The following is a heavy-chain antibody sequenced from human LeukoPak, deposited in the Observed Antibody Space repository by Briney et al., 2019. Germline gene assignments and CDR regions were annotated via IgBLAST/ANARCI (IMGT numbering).Heavy chain of an antibody. V-gene: IGHV4-39*07. J-gene: IGHJ5*02. CDR3: ARAPPYSGLNWFDP. CDR2: IYYSGST. D-gene: IGHD6-13*01. CDR1: GGSINRSGYY. Sequence: SETLSLTCTVSGGSINRSGYYWGWIRRPPGKGLEWIGSIYYSGSTYFNPSLKSRVTISVDTSKNQFSLRLSSVTAADTAVYYCARAPPYSGLNWFDPWGQGTLVTVSS.